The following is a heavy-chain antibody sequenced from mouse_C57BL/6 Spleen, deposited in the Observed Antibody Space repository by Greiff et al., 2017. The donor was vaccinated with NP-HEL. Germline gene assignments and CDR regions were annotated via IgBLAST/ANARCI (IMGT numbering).Heavy chain of an antibody. CDR3: ARDGSSPYWYFDV. CDR2: IYPGDGDT. CDR1: GYAFSSYW. V-gene: IGHV1-80*01. J-gene: IGHJ1*03. D-gene: IGHD1-1*01. Sequence: QVQLQQSGAELVKPGASVKISCKASGYAFSSYWMNWVKQRPGTGLEWIGQIYPGDGDTNYNGKFKGKATLTADKSSSTAYMQLSSLTSEDSAVYFCARDGSSPYWYFDVWGTGTTVTVSS.